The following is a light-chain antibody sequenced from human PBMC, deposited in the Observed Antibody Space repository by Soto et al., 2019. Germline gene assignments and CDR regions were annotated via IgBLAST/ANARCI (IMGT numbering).Light chain of an antibody. V-gene: IGKV3-20*01. J-gene: IGKJ2*01. CDR2: GAS. CDR1: QSVSSSY. CDR3: QQYGSSPRT. Sequence: EIVLTQSPGTLSLSPGERATLSCRASQSVSSSYLAWYQQKPGQAPRLLIYGASSRATGIPDRFSGSGSGTDFTLTISRLAPEDFAVYYWQQYGSSPRTFGQRTKLEIK.